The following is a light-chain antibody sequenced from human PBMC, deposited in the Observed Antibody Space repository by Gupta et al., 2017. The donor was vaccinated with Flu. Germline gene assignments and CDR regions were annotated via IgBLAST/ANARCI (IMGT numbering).Light chain of an antibody. J-gene: IGLJ1*01. CDR1: SSDVGGYNY. CDR2: EVS. Sequence: QSPLTEPASVAGSPGQSMTIFCTGTSSDVGGYNYVAWYQQHPGKAPKPMIDEVSKRPSGVSNRFSGSRSGSTASLTISGLRAEDEADYYGSSYTSSSTRVFGTGSKVTVL. V-gene: IGLV2-14*01. CDR3: SSYTSSSTRV.